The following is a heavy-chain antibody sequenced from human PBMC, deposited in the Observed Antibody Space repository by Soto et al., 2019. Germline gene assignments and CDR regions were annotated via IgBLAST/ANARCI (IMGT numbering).Heavy chain of an antibody. J-gene: IGHJ5*02. D-gene: IGHD6-19*01. CDR3: ARRDSSGWYSVWFDP. V-gene: IGHV4-39*01. Sequence: PSETLSLTCTVSGGSISSSSYYWGWIRQPPGKGLEWIGSIYYSGSTYYNPSLKSRVTISVDTSKNQFSLKLSSVTAADTAVYYCARRDSSGWYSVWFDPWGQGTLVTVSS. CDR2: IYYSGST. CDR1: GGSISSSSYY.